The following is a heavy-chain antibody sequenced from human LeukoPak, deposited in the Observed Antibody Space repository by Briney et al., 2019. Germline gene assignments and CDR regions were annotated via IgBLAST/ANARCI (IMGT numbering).Heavy chain of an antibody. D-gene: IGHD4-11*01. CDR1: GFTFSSYG. CDR2: IRYDGSNK. Sequence: PGGSLRLSCAASGFTFSSYGMHWVRQAPGKGLEWVAFIRYDGSNKYYADSVKGRFTISRDNSKNTLYLQMNSLRAEDTAVYYCAKDRGNTRLQGSPWFDPWGQGTLVTVSS. V-gene: IGHV3-30*02. J-gene: IGHJ5*02. CDR3: AKDRGNTRLQGSPWFDP.